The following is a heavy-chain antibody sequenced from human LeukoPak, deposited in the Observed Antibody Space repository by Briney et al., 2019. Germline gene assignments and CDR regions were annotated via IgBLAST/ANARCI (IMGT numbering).Heavy chain of an antibody. D-gene: IGHD5-12*01. CDR1: GGSISSYY. V-gene: IGHV4-59*12. CDR3: ASVGPTSYYFDY. J-gene: IGHJ4*02. CDR2: IYYSGST. Sequence: PSETLSLTCTVSGGSISSYYWSWIRQPPGKGLEWIGYIYYSGSTNYNPSLKSRVTISVDTSKNQFSLKLSSVTAADTAVYYCASVGPTSYYFDYWGQGTLVTVSS.